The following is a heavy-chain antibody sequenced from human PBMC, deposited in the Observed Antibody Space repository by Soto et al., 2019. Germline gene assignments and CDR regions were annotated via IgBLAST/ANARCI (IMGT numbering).Heavy chain of an antibody. CDR1: GFTFSSYE. J-gene: IGHJ4*02. CDR2: ISSSGSTI. CDR3: ASTVRVRGALDY. Sequence: GGSLRLSCAASGFTFSSYEMNWVRQAPGKGLEWVSYISSSGSTIYYADSVKGRFTISRDNAKNSLYLQMNSLRAEDTAVYYCASTVRVRGALDYWGQGXLVTVYS. D-gene: IGHD3-10*01. V-gene: IGHV3-48*03.